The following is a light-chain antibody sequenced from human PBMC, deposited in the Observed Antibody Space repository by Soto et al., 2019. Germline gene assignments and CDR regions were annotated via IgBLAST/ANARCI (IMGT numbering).Light chain of an antibody. Sequence: QSVLTQPPSVSGAPGQRGTISCTGSSSNIGAHYDVHWYQQLPGTAPKLLIYGNSNRPSGVPDRFSGSKSGTSASLAITGLQAEDEADYYCQSYDNSLSVYVFGTGTKVT. CDR2: GNS. CDR3: QSYDNSLSVYV. V-gene: IGLV1-40*01. CDR1: SSNIGAHYD. J-gene: IGLJ1*01.